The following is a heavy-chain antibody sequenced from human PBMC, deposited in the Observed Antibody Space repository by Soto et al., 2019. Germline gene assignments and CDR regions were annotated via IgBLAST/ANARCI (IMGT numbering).Heavy chain of an antibody. CDR3: GGGGGPGP. CDR1: GFPLINYW. J-gene: IGHJ5*02. Sequence: EVQLLESGGGFVQPGGSLRLSCAASGFPLINYWMSWVRQTPGKGLEWVATIHQNGTEKHYVDFVKGRFTISRDNAKKLLFLEMGRLGVEEPAGFFLGGGGGPGPWGQGTLVTVSS. V-gene: IGHV3-7*03. CDR2: IHQNGTEK. D-gene: IGHD3-16*01.